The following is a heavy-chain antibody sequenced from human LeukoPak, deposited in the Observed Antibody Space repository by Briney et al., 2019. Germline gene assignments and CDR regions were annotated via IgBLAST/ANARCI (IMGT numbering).Heavy chain of an antibody. J-gene: IGHJ4*02. CDR3: ARGDWAPFDY. V-gene: IGHV3-7*01. Sequence: GGSLRLSCAASGFTFSDYWMNWVRQAPGKGLEWVANIDQDGGGKYYLDSVKGRFTISRDNAKSSLYLQIDSLRAEDTAVYYCARGDWAPFDYWGQGSLLTVPS. CDR1: GFTFSDYW. D-gene: IGHD2-21*02. CDR2: IDQDGGGK.